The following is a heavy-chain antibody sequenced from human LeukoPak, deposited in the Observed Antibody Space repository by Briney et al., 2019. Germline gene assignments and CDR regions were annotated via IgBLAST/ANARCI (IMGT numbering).Heavy chain of an antibody. CDR1: GYTFTNYA. V-gene: IGHV1-3*01. D-gene: IGHD2-15*01. CDR3: AREWLSSGDSHYSH. J-gene: IGHJ4*02. CDR2: INSGNGNT. Sequence: ASVKVSCKASGYTFTNYAIHWVRQAPGQRLEWMGWINSGNGNTRYSQELQGRVAITRDTSASTAYMELSSLRSDDTAVYYCAREWLSSGDSHYSHWGQGILVTVSS.